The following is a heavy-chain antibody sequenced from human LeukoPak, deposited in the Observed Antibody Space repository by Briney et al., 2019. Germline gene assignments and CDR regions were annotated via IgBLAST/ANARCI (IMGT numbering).Heavy chain of an antibody. CDR1: GGSIGSYY. Sequence: SETLSLTCTVSGGSIGSYYWNWIRQAPGKGLEWIGYIYYSGSTNYNPSLKSRVTISVDTSKNQFSLKLSSVTAADTAVYYCARGSIALYYFDYWGQGTLVTVSS. CDR2: IYYSGST. J-gene: IGHJ4*02. CDR3: ARGSIALYYFDY. V-gene: IGHV4-59*01. D-gene: IGHD6-6*01.